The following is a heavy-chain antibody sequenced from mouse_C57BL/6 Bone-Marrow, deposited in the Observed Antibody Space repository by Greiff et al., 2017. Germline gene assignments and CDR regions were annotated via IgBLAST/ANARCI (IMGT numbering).Heavy chain of an antibody. CDR1: GFDIKNTY. V-gene: IGHV14-3*01. D-gene: IGHD3-3*01. CDR3: AIGGDLDY. CDR2: IDPANGNT. Sequence: VQLQQSVAGLVRPGASVKLSCKASGFDIKNTYMNWVKQRPEQGLEWIGRIDPANGNTKYAPKFKGKATITADTSSNTAYMQLSSLTSEVTAIYCCAIGGDLDYGGQGTTLTVSS. J-gene: IGHJ2*01.